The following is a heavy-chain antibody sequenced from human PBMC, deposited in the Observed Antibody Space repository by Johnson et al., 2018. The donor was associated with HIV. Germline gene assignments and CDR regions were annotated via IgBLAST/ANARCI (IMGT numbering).Heavy chain of an antibody. CDR1: GFTFNSYG. CDR2: IWYDGSNK. J-gene: IGHJ3*02. V-gene: IGHV3-33*06. CDR3: VKGIDSSSWYAFDI. Sequence: QVQLVESGGGVVQPGRSLRLSCAASGFTFNSYGMHWVRQAPGKGLEWVAVIWYDGSNKYYADSVKGRFTISRDNSKNTLYLQMNSLRAEDTAVYYCVKGIDSSSWYAFDIWGQGIMVTVSS. D-gene: IGHD6-13*01.